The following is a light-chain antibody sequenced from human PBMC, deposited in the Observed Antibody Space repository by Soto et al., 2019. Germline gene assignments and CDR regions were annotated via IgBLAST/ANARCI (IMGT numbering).Light chain of an antibody. Sequence: DIQMTQSPSTLSASVGDRVSITCRASQSISNWLAWYQQKPGKAPKLLIYKTSSLESGVPSRFSGSGSGTEFTLTISSLQPDDFATYYCQQYHTSWTFGQGTKVDVK. CDR1: QSISNW. CDR3: QQYHTSWT. J-gene: IGKJ1*01. V-gene: IGKV1-5*03. CDR2: KTS.